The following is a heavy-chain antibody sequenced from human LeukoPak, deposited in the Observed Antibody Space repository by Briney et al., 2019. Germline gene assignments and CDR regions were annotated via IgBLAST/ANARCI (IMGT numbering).Heavy chain of an antibody. CDR2: IDPSDSYT. Sequence: HGESLKISCKGSGYIFTSYWFSWVRQMPGQGQEWMGRIDPSDSYTHYSQSFPDHVTIQADKHISTAYLQWSSLKASDTARYYWARWLGTSYYYYRMDVWGQGTTVTVSS. V-gene: IGHV5-10-1*01. J-gene: IGHJ6*02. CDR3: ARWLGTSYYYYRMDV. D-gene: IGHD3-22*01. CDR1: GYIFTSYW.